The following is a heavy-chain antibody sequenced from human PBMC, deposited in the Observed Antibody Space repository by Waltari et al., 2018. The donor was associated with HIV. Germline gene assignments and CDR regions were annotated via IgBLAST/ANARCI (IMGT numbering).Heavy chain of an antibody. D-gene: IGHD2-2*02. CDR2: INHSGST. Sequence: QVQLQQWGAGLLKPSEPLSLTCAVYGGSFSGYYWSWIRQPPGKGLAWIGEINHSGSTNYNPSLKSRVTISVDTSKNQFSLKLSSVTAADTAVYYCARENDCSSTSCYIHYYYYYGMDVWGQGTTVTVSS. CDR3: ARENDCSSTSCYIHYYYYYGMDV. J-gene: IGHJ6*02. V-gene: IGHV4-34*01. CDR1: GGSFSGYY.